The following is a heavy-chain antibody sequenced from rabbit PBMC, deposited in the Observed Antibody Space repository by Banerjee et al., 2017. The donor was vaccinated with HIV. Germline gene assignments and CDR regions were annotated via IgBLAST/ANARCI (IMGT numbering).Heavy chain of an antibody. CDR3: GRGGGYGMDL. J-gene: IGHJ3*01. D-gene: IGHD2-1*01. Sequence: QEQLVESGGGLVTLGGSLTLTCTASGFSFSSSYWICWVRQAPGKGLEWIACIYAGSSGFTAYASWAKGRFTISKTSSTTVTLQMTSLTAADTATYFCGRGGGYGMDLWGQGTLVTVS. CDR1: GFSFSSSYW. CDR2: IYAGSSGFT. V-gene: IGHV1S45*01.